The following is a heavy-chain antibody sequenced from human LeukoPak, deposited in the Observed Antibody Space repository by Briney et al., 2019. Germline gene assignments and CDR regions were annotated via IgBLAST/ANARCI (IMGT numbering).Heavy chain of an antibody. Sequence: PRGSLRLSCAASGFTFSSYGMHWVRQAPGKGLEWVAVISYDGSNKYYADSVKGRFTISRDTSKNTLYLQMNSLRAEDTAVYYCAKAGFDDSSGYYPYFDYWGQGTLVTVSS. J-gene: IGHJ4*02. D-gene: IGHD3-22*01. CDR3: AKAGFDDSSGYYPYFDY. V-gene: IGHV3-30*18. CDR1: GFTFSSYG. CDR2: ISYDGSNK.